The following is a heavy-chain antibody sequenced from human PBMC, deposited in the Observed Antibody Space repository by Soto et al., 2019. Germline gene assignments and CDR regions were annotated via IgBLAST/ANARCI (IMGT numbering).Heavy chain of an antibody. CDR1: RCTFDDYT. CDR2: ISWDGGST. J-gene: IGHJ4*02. CDR3: AKDGNSGSYYLFDY. D-gene: IGHD1-26*01. V-gene: IGHV3-43*01. Sequence: LGIACAACRCTFDDYTMDWVLKTPGKGLEWVSLISWDGGSTYYADSVEGRFTISRDNSKNSLYLQMNSLRTEDTALYYCAKDGNSGSYYLFDYWGQGTLVTVSS.